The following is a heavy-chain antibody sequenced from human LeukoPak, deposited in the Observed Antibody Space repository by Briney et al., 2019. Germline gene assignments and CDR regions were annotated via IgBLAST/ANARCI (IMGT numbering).Heavy chain of an antibody. V-gene: IGHV4-31*03. Sequence: SETLSLTCTVSGGSISSGGYYWSWIRPHPGKGLEWLGYIYYSGSTYYNPSLKSRVTISVDTSKNQFSLKLSSVTAADTAVYYCARDGGFYGDYLRVWGQGTLVTVSS. J-gene: IGHJ4*02. CDR1: GGSISSGGYY. D-gene: IGHD4-17*01. CDR3: ARDGGFYGDYLRV. CDR2: IYYSGST.